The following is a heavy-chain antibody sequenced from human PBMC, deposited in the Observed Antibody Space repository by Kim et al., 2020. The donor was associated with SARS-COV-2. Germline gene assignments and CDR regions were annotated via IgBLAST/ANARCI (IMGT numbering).Heavy chain of an antibody. J-gene: IGHJ5*02. CDR2: IYYSGST. Sequence: SETLSLTCTVSGDSISSGGYYWSWIRQHPGKGLEWIGYIYYSGSTYYNPSLTSRVTISVDTSKNQFSLRLSSVTAADTAIYFCARDGKYGGYNWFDPWGQGTLVTVSS. CDR3: ARDGKYGGYNWFDP. D-gene: IGHD4-17*01. V-gene: IGHV4-31*03. CDR1: GDSISSGGYY.